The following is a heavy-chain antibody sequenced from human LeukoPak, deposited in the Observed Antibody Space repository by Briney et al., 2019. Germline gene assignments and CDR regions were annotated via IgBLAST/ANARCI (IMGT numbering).Heavy chain of an antibody. CDR1: GFTFSSYW. D-gene: IGHD2-2*02. Sequence: GGSLRLSCAASGFTFSSYWMSWVRQAPGRGLEGVANIKQDGSEKYYVDSVKGRFTISRDNAKNSLYLQMNSLRAEDTAVYYCAREDIVVVPAAIGVNYWGQGTLVTVSS. J-gene: IGHJ4*02. CDR3: AREDIVVVPAAIGVNY. V-gene: IGHV3-7*01. CDR2: IKQDGSEK.